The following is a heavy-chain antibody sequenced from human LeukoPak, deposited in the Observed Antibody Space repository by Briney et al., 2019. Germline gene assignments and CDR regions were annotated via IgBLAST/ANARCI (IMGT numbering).Heavy chain of an antibody. Sequence: GGSLRLSCAASGFTFSSYWMHWVRQAPGKGPVWVSRINSDGSSTSYADSVKGRFTISRDNAKNTLYLQMNSLRAEDTAVYYCATAIAVAGRDYWGQGTLVTVSS. J-gene: IGHJ4*02. D-gene: IGHD6-19*01. CDR1: GFTFSSYW. CDR2: INSDGSST. CDR3: ATAIAVAGRDY. V-gene: IGHV3-74*01.